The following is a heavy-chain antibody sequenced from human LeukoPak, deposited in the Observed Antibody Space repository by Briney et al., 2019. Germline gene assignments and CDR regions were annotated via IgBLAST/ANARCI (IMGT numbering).Heavy chain of an antibody. J-gene: IGHJ5*02. V-gene: IGHV1-2*02. Sequence: ASVKVSCKASGYTFTGYYMHWVRQAPGQGLEWMGWINPNSGGTNYAQKFQGRVTMTRDTSTSTAYMELSRLRSDDTAVYYCARAYSSGWDWFDPWGQGTLVTVSS. CDR1: GYTFTGYY. CDR2: INPNSGGT. CDR3: ARAYSSGWDWFDP. D-gene: IGHD6-19*01.